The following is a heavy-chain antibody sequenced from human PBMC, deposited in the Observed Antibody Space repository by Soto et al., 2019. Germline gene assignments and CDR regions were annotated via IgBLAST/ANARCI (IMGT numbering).Heavy chain of an antibody. Sequence: SETLSLNCTVSGDSISTADYYWNWLRQPPGKVLEWIGSIYHSGSTYYNPSLKSRVTISVDTSKNQFSLKLSSVTAADTAVYYCARHRGYYDILTGYYTELNFDYWGQGTLVTV. CDR1: GDSISTADYY. CDR2: IYHSGST. V-gene: IGHV4-39*01. J-gene: IGHJ4*02. D-gene: IGHD3-9*01. CDR3: ARHRGYYDILTGYYTELNFDY.